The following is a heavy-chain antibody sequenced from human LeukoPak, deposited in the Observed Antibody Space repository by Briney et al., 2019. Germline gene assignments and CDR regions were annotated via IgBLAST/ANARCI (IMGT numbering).Heavy chain of an antibody. V-gene: IGHV3-21*01. J-gene: IGHJ4*02. Sequence: GGSLRLSCAGSGFTFTDSAINWVRQAPGKGLEWVSSINNIATHSYYAASVKGRFSISRDDSRNTLALQMNSLRLEDTAVYYCAKDDAGVPDYWGQGTLVLVSS. D-gene: IGHD3-10*01. CDR2: INNIATHS. CDR1: GFTFTDSA. CDR3: AKDDAGVPDY.